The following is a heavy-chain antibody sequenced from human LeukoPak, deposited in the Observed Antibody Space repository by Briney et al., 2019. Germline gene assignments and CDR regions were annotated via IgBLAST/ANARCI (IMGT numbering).Heavy chain of an antibody. Sequence: GGSLRLSCAASEFAFSTYNMNWVRQAPGKGLEWVAVISYDGSNKYYADSVKGRFTISRDNSKNTLYLQMNSLRAEDTAVYYCARDHEGNGMDVWGQGTTVTVSS. CDR3: ARDHEGNGMDV. J-gene: IGHJ6*02. V-gene: IGHV3-30-3*01. CDR1: EFAFSTYN. CDR2: ISYDGSNK.